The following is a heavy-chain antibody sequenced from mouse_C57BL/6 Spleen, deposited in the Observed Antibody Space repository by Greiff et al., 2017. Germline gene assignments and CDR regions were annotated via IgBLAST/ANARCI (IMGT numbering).Heavy chain of an antibody. CDR1: GYAFSSYW. CDR3: ARRAPYYARDY. Sequence: VQLQQSGAELVKPGASVKISCKASGYAFSSYWMNWVKQRPGKGLEWIGQIYPGDGDTNYNGTFKGKATLTADKSSSTAYMQLSSLTSEDSAVYFCARRAPYYARDYWGQGTSVTVSS. D-gene: IGHD3-1*01. CDR2: IYPGDGDT. J-gene: IGHJ4*01. V-gene: IGHV1-80*01.